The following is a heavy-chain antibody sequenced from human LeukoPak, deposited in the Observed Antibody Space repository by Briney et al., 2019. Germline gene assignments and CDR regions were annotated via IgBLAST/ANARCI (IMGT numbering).Heavy chain of an antibody. D-gene: IGHD3-10*01. Sequence: PSETLSLTCTVSGDSISSYYWSWIRQPPGKGLEWIGYLSYSGTSNYNPSLKSRLTISIDTSNNQFSLKLSSVTAADTAIYYCASGSYNYFDYWGQGTLVTVSS. J-gene: IGHJ4*02. CDR1: GDSISSYY. V-gene: IGHV4-59*12. CDR2: LSYSGTS. CDR3: ASGSYNYFDY.